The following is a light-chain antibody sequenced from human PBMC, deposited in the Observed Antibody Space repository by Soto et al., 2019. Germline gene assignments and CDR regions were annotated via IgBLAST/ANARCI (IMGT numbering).Light chain of an antibody. V-gene: IGKV3-11*01. Sequence: EIVLTQSPATLSLSPGERATLSCRASQSVSSSLAWYQQKPGQAPRLLIYDASNRATGIPARFSGSGSGTDFTLTISSLEPEDCAGYDCQQRSNWPPLTFGGGTKVEIK. J-gene: IGKJ4*01. CDR3: QQRSNWPPLT. CDR1: QSVSSS. CDR2: DAS.